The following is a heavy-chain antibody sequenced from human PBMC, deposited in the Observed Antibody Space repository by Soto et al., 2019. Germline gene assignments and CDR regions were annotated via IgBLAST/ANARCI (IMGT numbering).Heavy chain of an antibody. J-gene: IGHJ5*02. CDR2: IYYSGST. CDR1: GGSVSSGSYY. Sequence: SETLSLTCTVSGGSVSSGSYYWTWIRQPPGKGLEWIGYIYYSGSTSYNPALKSRVTISVDTSKSQFSLKLSSVTAADTAVYYCAKDSGYNYGYFRWFDPWGQGTLVTVSS. D-gene: IGHD5-18*01. CDR3: AKDSGYNYGYFRWFDP. V-gene: IGHV4-61*01.